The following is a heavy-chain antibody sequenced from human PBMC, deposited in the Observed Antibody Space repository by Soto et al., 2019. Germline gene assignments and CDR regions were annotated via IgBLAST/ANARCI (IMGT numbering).Heavy chain of an antibody. CDR1: GGTFSSYT. Sequence: VASVKVSCKASGGTFSSYTISWVRQAPGQGLEWMGRIIPILGIANYAQKFQGRVTITADKSTSTAYMELSSLRSEDTAVYYCARGSRTHRVPNWFDPWGQGTLVTVSS. D-gene: IGHD2-2*01. J-gene: IGHJ5*02. V-gene: IGHV1-69*02. CDR3: ARGSRTHRVPNWFDP. CDR2: IIPILGIA.